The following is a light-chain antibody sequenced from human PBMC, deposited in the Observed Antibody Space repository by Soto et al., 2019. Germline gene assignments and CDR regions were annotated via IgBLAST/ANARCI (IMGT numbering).Light chain of an antibody. CDR1: SSDVGGYNS. J-gene: IGLJ1*01. Sequence: QSVLTQPASVSGSPGQSITISCTGTSSDVGGYNSVSWYQQHPGKAPKLIIYDVSTRPSGISDRFSGSKSGNTASLTISGLQAEDESDYYCSSYTTSVTYVFGTGIKVTVL. CDR3: SSYTTSVTYV. CDR2: DVS. V-gene: IGLV2-14*01.